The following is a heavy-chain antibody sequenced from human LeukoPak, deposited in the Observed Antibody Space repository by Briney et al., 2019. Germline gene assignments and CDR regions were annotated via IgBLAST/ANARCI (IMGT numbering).Heavy chain of an antibody. CDR2: IIPIFGTA. D-gene: IGHD5-24*01. V-gene: IGHV1-69*05. Sequence: ASVKVSCKASGGTFSSYAISWVRQAPGQGLEWMGGIIPIFGTANYAQKFQGRVTITTDESTSTAYMELSSLRSEDTAVYYCARELGDGYVGGYFDYWGQGTLVTVSS. CDR1: GGTFSSYA. J-gene: IGHJ4*02. CDR3: ARELGDGYVGGYFDY.